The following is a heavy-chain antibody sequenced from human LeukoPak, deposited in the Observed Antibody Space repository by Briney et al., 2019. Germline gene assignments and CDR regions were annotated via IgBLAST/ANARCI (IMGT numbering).Heavy chain of an antibody. CDR2: ISAYNGNT. V-gene: IGHV1-18*01. CDR1: GYTFNSYG. Sequence: ASVKVSCKASGYTFNSYGISWVRQAPGQGLEWVGWISAYNGNTKSAEKFQDRVTMTTDTSTSTAYMELRSLRSDDTAVYYCARELANIRMILYYYYMDVWGKGTTVTVS. J-gene: IGHJ6*03. D-gene: IGHD3-22*01. CDR3: ARELANIRMILYYYYMDV.